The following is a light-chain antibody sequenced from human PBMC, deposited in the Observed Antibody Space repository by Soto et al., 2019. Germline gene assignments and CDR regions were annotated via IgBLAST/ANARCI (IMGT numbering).Light chain of an antibody. J-gene: IGKJ1*01. CDR2: DAS. V-gene: IGKV3-11*01. Sequence: EIVLTQSPATLSLSPGERATLSCRASQSVTSYLAWYQQKPGQAPRLLIYDASNRATGIPARFSGSGSGTDFTLTISSQEPEDYALYYCQQRSNWPRTFGQGTKVDIK. CDR1: QSVTSY. CDR3: QQRSNWPRT.